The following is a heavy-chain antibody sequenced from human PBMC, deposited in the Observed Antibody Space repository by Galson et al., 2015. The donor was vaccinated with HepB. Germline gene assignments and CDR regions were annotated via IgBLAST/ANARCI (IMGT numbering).Heavy chain of an antibody. CDR1: GFTFSSYS. V-gene: IGHV3-21*01. CDR3: ARAAVVVDYGMDV. D-gene: IGHD2-21*01. CDR2: ISSSSSYI. J-gene: IGHJ6*02. Sequence: SLRLSCAASGFTFSSYSMNWVRQAPGKGLEWVSSISSSSSYIYYADSVKGRFTISRDNSKNTLYLQMNSLRAEDTAVYYCARAAVVVDYGMDVWGQGTTVTVSS.